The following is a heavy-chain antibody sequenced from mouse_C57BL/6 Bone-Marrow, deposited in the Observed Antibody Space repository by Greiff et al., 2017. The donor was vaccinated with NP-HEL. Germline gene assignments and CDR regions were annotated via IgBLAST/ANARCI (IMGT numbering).Heavy chain of an antibody. CDR3: ARDYDYDKDY. CDR1: GYTFTDYY. J-gene: IGHJ2*01. V-gene: IGHV1-26*01. Sequence: EVQLQQSGPELVKPGASVKISCKASGYTFTDYYMNWVKQSHGKSLEWIGDINPYNGGTSYNQKFKGKATLTVDKSSSTAYMELRSLTSEDSAVYYCARDYDYDKDYWGQGTTLTVSS. CDR2: INPYNGGT. D-gene: IGHD2-4*01.